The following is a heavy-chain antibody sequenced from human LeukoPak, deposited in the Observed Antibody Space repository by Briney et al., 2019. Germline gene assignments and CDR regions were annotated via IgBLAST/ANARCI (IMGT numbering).Heavy chain of an antibody. V-gene: IGHV4-4*02. CDR3: ARVLVVVAATGDAFDI. CDR2: IYHSGST. J-gene: IGHJ3*02. D-gene: IGHD2-15*01. Sequence: PSETLSLTCAVSGGSLSSSNWWSGVRQPPGKGLEWIGEIYHSGSTNYNPSLKSRVTISVDKSKNQFSLKLSSVTAADTAVYYCARVLVVVAATGDAFDIWGQGTMVTVSS. CDR1: GGSLSSSNW.